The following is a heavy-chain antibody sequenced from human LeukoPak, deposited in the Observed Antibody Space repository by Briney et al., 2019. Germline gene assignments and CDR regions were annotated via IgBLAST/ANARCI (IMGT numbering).Heavy chain of an antibody. V-gene: IGHV3-74*01. D-gene: IGHD1/OR15-1a*01. CDR2: IDSDGSGT. CDR1: GLTLSGYW. Sequence: GGFLRLPCSASGLTLSGYWMHWVRQIPGKGLVWVSRIDSDGSGTSYADSVKGRFTISRDDVKNMLYLQMNSLRVEDTGLYYCSTVEHFWGQGTLVTVSS. CDR3: STVEHF. J-gene: IGHJ4*02.